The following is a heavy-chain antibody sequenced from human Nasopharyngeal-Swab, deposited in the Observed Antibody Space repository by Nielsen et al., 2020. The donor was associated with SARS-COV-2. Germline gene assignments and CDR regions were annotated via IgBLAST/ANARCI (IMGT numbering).Heavy chain of an antibody. V-gene: IGHV3-9*01. D-gene: IGHD3-16*01. CDR3: AKLPEPGEDAFDI. J-gene: IGHJ3*02. CDR2: ISWNSGCI. Sequence: SLKISCAASGFTFDDYAMHWVRQAPGKGLEWVSGISWNSGCIGYADSVKGRFTISRDNAKNSLYLQMNSLRAEDTALYYCAKLPEPGEDAFDIWGQGTMVTVSS. CDR1: GFTFDDYA.